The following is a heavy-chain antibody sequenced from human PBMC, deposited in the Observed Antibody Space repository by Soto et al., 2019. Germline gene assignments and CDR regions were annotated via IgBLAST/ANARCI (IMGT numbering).Heavy chain of an antibody. J-gene: IGHJ4*02. CDR1: GNTFTYRY. CDR3: ASGGAGSGPFTWELPDH. Sequence: QMQLVQSGAEVKKTGSTVTVSCKALGNTFTYRYLHWVRQAPGQALEWMGWITPFNGDVHYAQKFKERVTITRDRSINTADMRMSSLRSEDTAMYYCASGGAGSGPFTWELPDHWGQGTLVTVSS. V-gene: IGHV1-45*02. D-gene: IGHD1-26*01. CDR2: ITPFNGDV.